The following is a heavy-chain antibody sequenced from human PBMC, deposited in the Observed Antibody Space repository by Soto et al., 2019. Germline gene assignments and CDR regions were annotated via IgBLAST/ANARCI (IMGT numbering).Heavy chain of an antibody. CDR1: GGSISSGNFY. J-gene: IGHJ6*02. CDR3: ARVLGPPPYYDGMDV. D-gene: IGHD3-16*01. V-gene: IGHV4-31*03. Sequence: QGQLQESGPGLVKPSQTLSLTCTVSGGSISSGNFYWTWIRQHPGKGLEWVGYLFYSGSAYYSPSRKSRLTISVATSKSQFSLKLSSVTAADPAVYYCARVLGPPPYYDGMDVWGQGTKVTVSS. CDR2: LFYSGSA.